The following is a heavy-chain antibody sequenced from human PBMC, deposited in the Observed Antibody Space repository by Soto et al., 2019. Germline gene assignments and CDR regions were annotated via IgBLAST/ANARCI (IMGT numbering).Heavy chain of an antibody. CDR2: ISSSSSYI. J-gene: IGHJ6*04. Sequence: VGSLRLSCAASGFTFSSYSMNWVRQAPGKGLEWVSSISSSSSYIYYADSVKGRFTISRDNATNSLYLKMNSLRAGDTGVYYSARDPLWLETYYSCYYGMDVWGKETTVT. D-gene: IGHD6-19*01. V-gene: IGHV3-21*01. CDR3: ARDPLWLETYYSCYYGMDV. CDR1: GFTFSSYS.